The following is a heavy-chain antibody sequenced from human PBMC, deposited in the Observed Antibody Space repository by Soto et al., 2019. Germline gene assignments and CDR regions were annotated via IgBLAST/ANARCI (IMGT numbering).Heavy chain of an antibody. D-gene: IGHD4-17*01. CDR1: GFIFNDAW. CDR3: TTMDNYGGKVPFDY. V-gene: IGHV3-15*07. J-gene: IGHJ4*02. CDR2: IKSKANGGTT. Sequence: EVPLVESGGGLVKPGGSLTLSCAASGFIFNDAWMNWVRQAPGKGLEWVGRIKSKANGGTTDYAASVKGRFTISRDDSKTTVYLQMNSLKAEDAAVYYCTTMDNYGGKVPFDYWGQGTLVTVSS.